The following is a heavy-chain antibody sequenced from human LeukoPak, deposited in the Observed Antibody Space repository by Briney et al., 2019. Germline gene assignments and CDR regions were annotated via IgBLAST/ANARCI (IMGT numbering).Heavy chain of an antibody. Sequence: GGSLRLSCAASGFTFSSYAMHWVRQAPGKGLEWVAVISYDGSNKYYADSVKGRFTISRDNSKNTLYLQMNSLRAEDTAVYYCAKDTGSGSYYLNFDYWGQGTLVTVSS. D-gene: IGHD3-10*01. J-gene: IGHJ4*02. V-gene: IGHV3-30*04. CDR1: GFTFSSYA. CDR2: ISYDGSNK. CDR3: AKDTGSGSYYLNFDY.